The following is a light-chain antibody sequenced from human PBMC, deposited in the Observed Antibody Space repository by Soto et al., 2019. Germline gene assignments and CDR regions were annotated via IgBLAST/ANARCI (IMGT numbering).Light chain of an antibody. Sequence: DIQMTQSPSTLSASVGERVTISCLANQTINNLLAWYQQKPGKAPKLLIYDASSLESGVPSRFRGSGSGTEFTLIIASLQPDDFATYYCQQYTTYSWTFGQGTKVDIK. V-gene: IGKV1-5*01. CDR1: QTINNL. CDR2: DAS. J-gene: IGKJ1*01. CDR3: QQYTTYSWT.